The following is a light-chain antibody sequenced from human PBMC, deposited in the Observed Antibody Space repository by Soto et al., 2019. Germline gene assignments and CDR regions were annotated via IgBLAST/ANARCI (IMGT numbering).Light chain of an antibody. CDR1: QSIGRW. J-gene: IGKJ1*01. CDR3: QQYTIYPWT. Sequence: DIQMTQSPPTLSASVGDRVAIICRASQSIGRWLAWYQQRPGKAPELLIYDASSLESGVPSRFSGSGSGTEFILTISSLQPDDFATYYCQQYTIYPWTFGQGTKVEIK. V-gene: IGKV1-5*02. CDR2: DAS.